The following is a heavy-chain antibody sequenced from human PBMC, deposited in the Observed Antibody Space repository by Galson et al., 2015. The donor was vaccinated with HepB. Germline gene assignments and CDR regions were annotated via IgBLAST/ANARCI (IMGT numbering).Heavy chain of an antibody. D-gene: IGHD1-26*01. CDR1: GFTFSSYA. J-gene: IGHJ4*02. CDR3: AKVARSRGSYWGPDYYFDY. V-gene: IGHV3-23*01. Sequence: SLRLSCAASGFTFSSYAMSWVRQAPGKGLEWVSAISGSGGSTYYADSVKGRFTISRDNSKNTLYLQMNSLRAEDTAVYYCAKVARSRGSYWGPDYYFDYWGQGTLVTVSS. CDR2: ISGSGGST.